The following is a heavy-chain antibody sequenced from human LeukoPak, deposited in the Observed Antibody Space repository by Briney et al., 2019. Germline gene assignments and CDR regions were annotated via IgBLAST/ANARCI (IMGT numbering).Heavy chain of an antibody. CDR2: ISAYNGNT. CDR3: AKSGWPIFHNWFDP. V-gene: IGHV1-18*01. CDR1: GYTFTSYG. D-gene: IGHD6-19*01. Sequence: ASVKVSCKASGYTFTSYGISWVRQAPGQGLEWMGWISAYNGNTNYAQKLQGRVTMTTDTSTSTAYMELRSLRSDDTVVYYCAKSGWPIFHNWFDPWGQGTLVTVSS. J-gene: IGHJ5*02.